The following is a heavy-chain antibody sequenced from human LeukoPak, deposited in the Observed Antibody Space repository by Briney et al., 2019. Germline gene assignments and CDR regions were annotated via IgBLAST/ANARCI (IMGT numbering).Heavy chain of an antibody. J-gene: IGHJ4*02. CDR1: GDAIKNSVFY. CDR2: LYYDGSG. Sequence: SETLSLTCTVSGDAIKNSVFYWGWIRQPPEKGLEWIGSLYYDGSGHYNPSLKSRVTISVDTSKNQFSLKLSSVTAADTAVYYCARGRRELKYGPDYWGQGTLVTVSS. V-gene: IGHV4-39*07. CDR3: ARGRRELKYGPDY. D-gene: IGHD3-10*01.